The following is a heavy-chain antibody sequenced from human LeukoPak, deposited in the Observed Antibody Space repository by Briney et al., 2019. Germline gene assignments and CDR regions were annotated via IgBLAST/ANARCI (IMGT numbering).Heavy chain of an antibody. Sequence: GGSLRLSCVASGFTFSSYSMNWVRQAPGKGLEWVSHISSSSSNIYYADSVKGRFTISRDNAKNSLYLQMDSLRAEDTAVYYCAREGGQQLVIDYWGQGTLVTVSS. CDR2: ISSSSSNI. CDR3: AREGGQQLVIDY. CDR1: GFTFSSYS. J-gene: IGHJ4*02. V-gene: IGHV3-48*04. D-gene: IGHD6-13*01.